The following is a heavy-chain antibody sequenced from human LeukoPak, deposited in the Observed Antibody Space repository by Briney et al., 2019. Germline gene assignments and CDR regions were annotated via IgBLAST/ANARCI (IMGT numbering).Heavy chain of an antibody. V-gene: IGHV1-69*04. CDR2: IIPILGIA. CDR1: GGTXSSYA. D-gene: IGHD4-23*01. CDR3: ARTTVVTTNFDY. J-gene: IGHJ4*02. Sequence: SVKVSCKASGGTXSSYAISGVRQAPGQGLEWMGRIIPILGIANYAQKFQGRVTITADKSTSTAYIELSSLRSEDTAVYYCARTTVVTTNFDYWGQGTLVTVSS.